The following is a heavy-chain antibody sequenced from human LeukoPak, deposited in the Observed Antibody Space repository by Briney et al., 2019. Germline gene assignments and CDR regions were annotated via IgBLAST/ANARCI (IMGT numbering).Heavy chain of an antibody. J-gene: IGHJ2*01. D-gene: IGHD5-18*01. V-gene: IGHV4-39*01. CDR3: ARANVDTASWYFDL. Sequence: SETLSLTCTVSGGSISSRSHYWGWIRQPPGKGLEWIGSIYYSGSTYYNPSLKSRLTISVDTSKNQFSLKLSSVTAADPAVFYCARANVDTASWYFDLWGRGTLVTVSS. CDR2: IYYSGST. CDR1: GGSISSRSHY.